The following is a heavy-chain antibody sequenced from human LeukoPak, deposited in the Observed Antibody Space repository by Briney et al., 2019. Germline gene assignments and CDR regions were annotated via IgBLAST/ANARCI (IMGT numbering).Heavy chain of an antibody. J-gene: IGHJ4*02. V-gene: IGHV3-33*01. CDR3: TRDPTGGNHYGPFDY. Sequence: GWSLRLSCAASGFTFSAYGMHWVRQAPGKGLEWVAIIWYDGGNKYYADSVKGRFTISRDNSKNTLFLQMNSLRVEDTAVYYCTRDPTGGNHYGPFDYWGQGTLVTVSS. D-gene: IGHD2-8*02. CDR2: IWYDGGNK. CDR1: GFTFSAYG.